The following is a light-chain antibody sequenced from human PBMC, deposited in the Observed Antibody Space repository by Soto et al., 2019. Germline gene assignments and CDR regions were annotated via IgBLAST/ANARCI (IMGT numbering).Light chain of an antibody. CDR1: QSVSSSY. J-gene: IGKJ1*01. Sequence: EIVLTQSPGTLSLSPGERATLSCRASQSVSSSYLAWYQQKPGQAPRLLMFGASSRATGIPDRFSGSGSGTDFTLIISRLEPEDFAVYYCQQYGTSPWTFGQGTEVDIK. CDR2: GAS. CDR3: QQYGTSPWT. V-gene: IGKV3-20*01.